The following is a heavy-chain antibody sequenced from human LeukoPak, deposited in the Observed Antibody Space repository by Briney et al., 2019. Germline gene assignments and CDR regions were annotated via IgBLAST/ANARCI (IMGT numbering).Heavy chain of an antibody. CDR1: GFSFSSYD. CDR2: IESDGTKE. CDR3: AKEGSGWYYLDY. V-gene: IGHV3-30*02. J-gene: IGHJ4*02. Sequence: GGSLRLSYAASGFSFSSYDIHWVRQAPGKGLEWVTFIESDGTKEYYADSVKGRFTISRDNSKNTVYVQMNTLRAADTAVYYCAKEGSGWYYLDYWGQGTVVTVSS. D-gene: IGHD6-19*01.